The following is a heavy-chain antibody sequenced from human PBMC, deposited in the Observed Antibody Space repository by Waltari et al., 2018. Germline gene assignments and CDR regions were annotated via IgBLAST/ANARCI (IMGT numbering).Heavy chain of an antibody. Sequence: EVQLVESGGGLVQPGGSLRLSCTASGFTFSSYWMSWVRQATGKGLEGVATIKQDGSEKYEVDSVKGRFTIARENAKNARYRQMNSLRAEDTAVYYCARDPPETALPIDYWGQGTLVTVSS. J-gene: IGHJ4*02. D-gene: IGHD2-2*01. CDR3: ARDPPETALPIDY. V-gene: IGHV3-7*01. CDR1: GFTFSSYW. CDR2: IKQDGSEK.